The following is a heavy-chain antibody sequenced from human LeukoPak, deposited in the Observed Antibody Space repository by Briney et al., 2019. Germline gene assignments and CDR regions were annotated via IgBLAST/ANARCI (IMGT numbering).Heavy chain of an antibody. CDR1: GGSISSSSSY. D-gene: IGHD2-8*01. CDR2: IYYSGST. CDR3: ARVLGVFSSYARGGYYFDY. V-gene: IGHV4-39*07. J-gene: IGHJ4*02. Sequence: SETLSLTCTVSGGSISSSSSYWGWIRQPPGKGLEWLGRIYYSGSTYYNPSLKSRVTISVDTSKNQFSLKLSSVTAADTAVYYCARVLGVFSSYARGGYYFDYWGQGTLVTVSS.